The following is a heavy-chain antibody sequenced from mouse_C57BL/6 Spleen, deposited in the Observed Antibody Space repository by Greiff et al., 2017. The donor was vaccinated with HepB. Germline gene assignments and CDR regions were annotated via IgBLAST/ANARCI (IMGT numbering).Heavy chain of an antibody. CDR3: ARDHTIGYYFDY. D-gene: IGHD2-14*01. CDR1: GFTFSSYA. V-gene: IGHV5-4*01. CDR2: ISDGGSYT. Sequence: EVKLVESGGGLVKPGGSLKLSCAASGFTFSSYAMSWVRQTPEKRLEWVATISDGGSYTYYPDNVKGRFTISRDNAKNNLYLQMSHLKSEDTAMYYCARDHTIGYYFDYWGQGTTLTVSS. J-gene: IGHJ2*01.